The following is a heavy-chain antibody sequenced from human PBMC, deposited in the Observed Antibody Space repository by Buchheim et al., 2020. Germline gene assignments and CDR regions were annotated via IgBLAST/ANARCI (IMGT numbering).Heavy chain of an antibody. Sequence: EVQLLESGGALVQPGGSLRVSCTGSGFTFASYAMTWVRQGPGKGLEWVSTISGSRGYTYYADSVKGRFTISRDNSENTVYLQMNSLRAEDAAVYYCAKDLGFGYSSGWYGGDYWGQGTL. D-gene: IGHD6-19*01. J-gene: IGHJ4*02. CDR1: GFTFASYA. V-gene: IGHV3-23*01. CDR3: AKDLGFGYSSGWYGGDY. CDR2: ISGSRGYT.